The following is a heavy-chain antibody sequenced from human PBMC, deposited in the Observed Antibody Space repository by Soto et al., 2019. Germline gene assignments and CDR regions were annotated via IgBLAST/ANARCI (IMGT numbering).Heavy chain of an antibody. CDR1: GYSFTSYW. Sequence: GESLKISCKGSGYSFTSYWIGWVRQMPGKGLEWMGIIYPGDSDTRYSSSFQGQVTISADKSISTAYLQWSSLKASDTAMYYCARRIAAPAGYYYMDVWGKGTTVTVSS. J-gene: IGHJ6*03. CDR2: IYPGDSDT. V-gene: IGHV5-51*01. CDR3: ARRIAAPAGYYYMDV. D-gene: IGHD6-13*01.